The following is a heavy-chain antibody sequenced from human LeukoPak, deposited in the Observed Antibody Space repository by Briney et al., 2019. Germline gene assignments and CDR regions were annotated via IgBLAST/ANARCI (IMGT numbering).Heavy chain of an antibody. CDR1: GGSISSSSYY. V-gene: IGHV4-30-2*01. J-gene: IGHJ4*02. CDR3: ARGAAVAGIAY. CDR2: IYHSGST. Sequence: PSETLSLTCSVSGGSISSSSYYWGWIRQPPGKGLEWIGYIYHSGSTYYNPSLKSRVTISVDRSKNQFSLKLSSVTAADTAVYYCARGAAVAGIAYWGQGTLVTVSS. D-gene: IGHD6-19*01.